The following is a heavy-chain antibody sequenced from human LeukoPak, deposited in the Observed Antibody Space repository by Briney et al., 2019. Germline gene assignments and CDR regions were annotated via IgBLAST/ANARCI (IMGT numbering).Heavy chain of an antibody. D-gene: IGHD3-22*01. J-gene: IGHJ3*02. CDR2: ISYSGGT. CDR3: AREVEYYDSSGYRPHAFDI. CDR1: GGSISISNYY. Sequence: SETLPLTCTVSGGSISISNYYWGWTRQPPGKGLEWFGSISYSGGTSYNPSLRSRVTISVDTSKNQFSLKLNSVTAADTAVYYCAREVEYYDSSGYRPHAFDIWGQGTTVTVSS. V-gene: IGHV4-39*02.